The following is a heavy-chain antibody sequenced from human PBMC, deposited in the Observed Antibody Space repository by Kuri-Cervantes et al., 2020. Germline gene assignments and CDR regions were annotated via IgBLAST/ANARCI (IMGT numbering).Heavy chain of an antibody. CDR2: ISSSGSTL. Sequence: GESLKISCAASGFTFSDYYMSWIRQAPGKGLEWVSYISSSGSTLYYAESVKGRFTISRDNAKNSLYLQMNSLRAEDTAVYYCARAAAGPHFDYRGQGTLVTVSS. J-gene: IGHJ4*02. D-gene: IGHD6-19*01. V-gene: IGHV3-11*01. CDR3: ARAAAGPHFDY. CDR1: GFTFSDYY.